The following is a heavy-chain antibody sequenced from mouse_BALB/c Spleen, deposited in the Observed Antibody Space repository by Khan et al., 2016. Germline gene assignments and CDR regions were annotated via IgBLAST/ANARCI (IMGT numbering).Heavy chain of an antibody. CDR1: GFTFSSYA. J-gene: IGHJ2*01. CDR3: AGEDYGNYGDYFDY. CDR2: ISSGGST. Sequence: EVELVESGGGLVKPGGSLKLSCAASGFTFSSYAMSWVRQTPEKRLEWVASISSGGSTYYPDSVKGRFTISRVDARNILNLQMSSLRSEDTAMDYCAGEDYGNYGDYFDYWGQGTTLTVSS. D-gene: IGHD2-1*01. V-gene: IGHV5-6-5*01.